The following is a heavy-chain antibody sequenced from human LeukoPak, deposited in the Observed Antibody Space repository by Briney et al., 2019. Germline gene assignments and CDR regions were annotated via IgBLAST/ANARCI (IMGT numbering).Heavy chain of an antibody. CDR3: ARGSMITMVRGVIKDPNWFDP. Sequence: ASFKVPCKASGYTFTSYDINWVRQATGQGLEWMGWMNPNSGSTGYAQKFQGRVTMIRNTSISTAYMELSSLRSEDTAVYYCARGSMITMVRGVIKDPNWFDPWGQGTLVTVSS. CDR1: GYTFTSYD. V-gene: IGHV1-8*01. CDR2: MNPNSGST. D-gene: IGHD3-10*01. J-gene: IGHJ5*02.